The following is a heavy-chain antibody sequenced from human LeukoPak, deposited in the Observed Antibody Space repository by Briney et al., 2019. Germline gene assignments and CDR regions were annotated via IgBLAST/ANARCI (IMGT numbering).Heavy chain of an antibody. D-gene: IGHD3-10*01. Sequence: GGSLRLSFAASGFTFDDYGITWVRQAPGKGLEWVAVISYDESCKYYADSVKGRFAISRDNSKNTLYLQVNSLGAEDTAVYYCARPYSGFFAAFDIWGQGTMVTVSS. CDR1: GFTFDDYG. CDR2: ISYDESCK. V-gene: IGHV3-30*03. CDR3: ARPYSGFFAAFDI. J-gene: IGHJ3*02.